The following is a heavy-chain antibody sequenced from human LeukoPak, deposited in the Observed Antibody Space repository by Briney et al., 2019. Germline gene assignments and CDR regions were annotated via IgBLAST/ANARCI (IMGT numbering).Heavy chain of an antibody. D-gene: IGHD3-10*01. J-gene: IGHJ4*02. V-gene: IGHV1-24*01. Sequence: ASVKVSCKASGYTFTGYYMHWVRQAPGQGLEWMGGFDPEDGETIYAQKFQGRVTMTEDTSTDTAYMELSSLRSEDTAVYYCATVFGDYWGQGTLVTVSS. CDR3: ATVFGDY. CDR2: FDPEDGET. CDR1: GYTFTGYY.